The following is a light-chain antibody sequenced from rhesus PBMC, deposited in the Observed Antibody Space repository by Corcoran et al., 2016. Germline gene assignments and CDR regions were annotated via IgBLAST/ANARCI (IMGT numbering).Light chain of an antibody. CDR1: QGISNG. CDR3: QQRNSYPPT. V-gene: IGKV1-33*01. CDR2: GAP. Sequence: DIQMTQSPSSLSASVGDKVTITCRASQGISNGLAWYQQKPGKAPNLLIYGAPPLQSGVPSRFVGSGSGTDFSLTISSLQPEDFAVYCCQQRNSYPPTFGQGTKVEIK. J-gene: IGKJ1*01.